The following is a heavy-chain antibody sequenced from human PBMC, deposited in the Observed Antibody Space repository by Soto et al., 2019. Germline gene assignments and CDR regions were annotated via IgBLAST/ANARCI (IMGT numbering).Heavy chain of an antibody. CDR3: AKSDCTNGVCYSDY. CDR1: GFPFSSYG. D-gene: IGHD2-8*01. CDR2: ISYDGSNK. Sequence: PGGSLRLSCAASGFPFSSYGMHWVRQAPGKGLEWVAVISYDGSNKYYADSVKGRFTISRDNSKNTRYLQMNSLRAEDTAVYYCAKSDCTNGVCYSDYWGQGTLVTVSS. V-gene: IGHV3-30*18. J-gene: IGHJ4*02.